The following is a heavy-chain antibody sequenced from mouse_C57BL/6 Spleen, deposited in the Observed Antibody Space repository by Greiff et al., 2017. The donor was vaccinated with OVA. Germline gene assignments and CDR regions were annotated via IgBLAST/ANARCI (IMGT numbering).Heavy chain of an antibody. CDR3: ARTHYYGSSYGYFDV. V-gene: IGHV1-72*01. CDR1: GYTFTSYW. J-gene: IGHJ1*03. D-gene: IGHD1-1*01. Sequence: QQSCKASGYTFTSYWMHWVKQRPGRGLEWIGRIDPNSGGTKYNEKFKSKATLTVDKPSSTAYMQLSSLTSEDSAVYYCARTHYYGSSYGYFDVWGTGTTVTVSS. CDR2: IDPNSGGT.